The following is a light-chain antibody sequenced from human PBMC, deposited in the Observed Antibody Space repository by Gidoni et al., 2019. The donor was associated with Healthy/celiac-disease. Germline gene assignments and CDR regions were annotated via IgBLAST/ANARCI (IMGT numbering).Light chain of an antibody. Sequence: VLTQSPATLSLSPGERATLSCRASQSVSSYLAWYQQKPGQAPRLLIYDASNRATGIPARFSGSGSGTDFTLTISSLEPEDFAVYYCQQRSNWPPYTFGQGTKLEIK. V-gene: IGKV3-11*01. CDR3: QQRSNWPPYT. CDR1: QSVSSY. J-gene: IGKJ2*01. CDR2: DAS.